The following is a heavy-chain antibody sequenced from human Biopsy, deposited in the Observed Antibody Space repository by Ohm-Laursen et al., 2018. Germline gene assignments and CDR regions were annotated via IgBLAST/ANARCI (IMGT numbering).Heavy chain of an antibody. V-gene: IGHV4-39*01. CDR3: ARRPTGFWFDP. CDR1: GGSVSSNTHY. J-gene: IGHJ5*02. CDR2: IFYSGII. Sequence: SETLSLTCTVSGGSVSSNTHYWAWIRQPPGMGLEWIGSIFYSGIIYYNPSLKSRVSISVDTSKNQFSPNLNSVTAADTAVYYCARRPTGFWFDPWGQGTLVIVSS.